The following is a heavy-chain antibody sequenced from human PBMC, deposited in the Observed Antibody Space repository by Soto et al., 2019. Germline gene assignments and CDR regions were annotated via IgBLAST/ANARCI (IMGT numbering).Heavy chain of an antibody. D-gene: IGHD6-13*01. CDR3: ARVAAAAGTLFWFDP. CDR2: IYYSGST. J-gene: IGHJ5*02. Sequence: SETLSLTCTVSGGSISSYYWSWIRQPPGKGLEWIGYIYYSGSTNYNPSLKSRVTISVDTSKNQFSLKLSSVTAADTAVYYCARVAAAAGTLFWFDPWGQGTLVTVSS. CDR1: GGSISSYY. V-gene: IGHV4-59*01.